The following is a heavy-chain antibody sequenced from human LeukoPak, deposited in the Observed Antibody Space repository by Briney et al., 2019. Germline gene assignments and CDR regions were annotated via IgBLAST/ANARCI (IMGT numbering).Heavy chain of an antibody. V-gene: IGHV3-23*01. CDR1: GFTFGDYA. CDR3: ARDRRGAFDY. J-gene: IGHJ4*02. CDR2: ISGSGGGT. Sequence: GGSLRLSCAASGFTFGDYAMFWVRQAPGKGLEWVSAISGSGGGTYYADSVKGRFTISRENAKNSLYLQMNSLRAGNTAVYYCARDRRGAFDYWGQGTLVTVSS.